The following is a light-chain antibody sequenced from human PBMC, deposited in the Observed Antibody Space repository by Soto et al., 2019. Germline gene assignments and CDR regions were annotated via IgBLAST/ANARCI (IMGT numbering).Light chain of an antibody. CDR1: QNIRNY. Sequence: DIQMTQSPSSLSASVGDRVTITCRASQNIRNYLTWYQQRPGKTPNLLVYAASNLRSWVPSRFSGSGSGTAFTLTISSLQPEDFGTYYGQHIHSTSSYTFGQGSRVDVK. J-gene: IGKJ2*01. CDR2: AAS. V-gene: IGKV1-39*01. CDR3: QHIHSTSSYT.